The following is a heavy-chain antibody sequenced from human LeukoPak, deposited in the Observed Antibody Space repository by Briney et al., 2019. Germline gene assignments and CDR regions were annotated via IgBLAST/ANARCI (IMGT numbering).Heavy chain of an antibody. J-gene: IGHJ4*02. CDR1: GFAFSTYA. V-gene: IGHV3-30-3*01. Sequence: GGSLRLSCAASGFAFSTYAMHWVRQAPGKGLEWVAVISYDGSVKYYADSVKGRFTISRDNSKNSLYLQMSSLRDEDTAVYYCATDSTGGYSPIDWGQGTLVTVSS. CDR2: ISYDGSVK. CDR3: ATDSTGGYSPID. D-gene: IGHD2-8*02.